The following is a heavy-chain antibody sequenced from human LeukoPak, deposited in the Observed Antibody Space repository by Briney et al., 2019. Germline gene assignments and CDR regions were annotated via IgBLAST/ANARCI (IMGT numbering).Heavy chain of an antibody. CDR3: ATWRTAKTGFDY. CDR1: GGSISNNNYY. Sequence: SETLSLTCTVSGGSISNNNYYWAWIRQPPGKGLECIGSIYYSGSPYYNPSLKSRVTISVDTSKNQFSLRLSSVAAADTAVYYCATWRTAKTGFDYWGQGTLVTVSS. J-gene: IGHJ4*02. CDR2: IYYSGSP. V-gene: IGHV4-39*01. D-gene: IGHD1-1*01.